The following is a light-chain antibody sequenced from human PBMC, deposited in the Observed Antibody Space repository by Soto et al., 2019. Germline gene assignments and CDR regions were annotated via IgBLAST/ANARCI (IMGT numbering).Light chain of an antibody. CDR1: SSDVGGYNY. CDR2: EVS. V-gene: IGLV2-8*01. CDR3: SSYAGSNIYV. J-gene: IGLJ1*01. Sequence: QSALTQPPSASVSPGQSVTLSCTGTSSDVGGYNYVSWDQQHPGKAPKLMIYEVSKRPSGVPDRFSGSKSGNTASLTVSGLQAEDEADYYCSSYAGSNIYVFGTGTKVTVL.